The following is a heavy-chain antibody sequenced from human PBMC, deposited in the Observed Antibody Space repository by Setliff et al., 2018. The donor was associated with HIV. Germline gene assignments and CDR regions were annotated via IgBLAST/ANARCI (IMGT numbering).Heavy chain of an antibody. Sequence: RASVKVSCKASGYTFTSYAMHWVRQAPGQWLEWMGWINTNTGNPTYAQGFTGRFVFSLDTSVSTAYLQISSLKAEDTAVYYCARRARGSPLGNYYMDVWGKGTTVTVSS. D-gene: IGHD1-26*01. CDR1: GYTFTSYA. CDR3: ARRARGSPLGNYYMDV. V-gene: IGHV7-4-1*02. CDR2: INTNTGNP. J-gene: IGHJ6*03.